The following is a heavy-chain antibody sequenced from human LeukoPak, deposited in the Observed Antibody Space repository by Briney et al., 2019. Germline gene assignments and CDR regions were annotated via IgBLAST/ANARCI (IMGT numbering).Heavy chain of an antibody. J-gene: IGHJ6*02. CDR2: INPSGGNT. Sequence: GASVKVSCKASGYIFTSYYMHWVRQAPGQGLEWMGRINPSGGNTIYAQRFQGRVTMTRDTSTSTVHMERSSLRSEDTAVYYCARDVHYGMDVWGQGTTVTVSS. V-gene: IGHV1-46*01. CDR1: GYIFTSYY. CDR3: ARDVHYGMDV. D-gene: IGHD6-6*01.